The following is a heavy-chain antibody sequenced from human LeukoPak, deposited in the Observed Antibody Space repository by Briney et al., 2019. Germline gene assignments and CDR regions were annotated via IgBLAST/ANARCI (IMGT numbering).Heavy chain of an antibody. D-gene: IGHD6-13*01. J-gene: IGHJ4*02. Sequence: GASVNVSRKASVYTFTDYYMHRVRQGPGQGRQWVGWINPNSGDTHYAQSFHGRVSMTRGTTINTPYMELRRARSDDTAVYYCAKSAQDSSAWFIGSFDYWGQGTVVTVPS. CDR3: AKSAQDSSAWFIGSFDY. CDR1: VYTFTDYY. V-gene: IGHV1-2*02. CDR2: INPNSGDT.